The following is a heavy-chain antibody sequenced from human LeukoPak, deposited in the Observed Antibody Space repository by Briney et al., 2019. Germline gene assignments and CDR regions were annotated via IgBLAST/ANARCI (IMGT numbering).Heavy chain of an antibody. J-gene: IGHJ4*02. V-gene: IGHV1-18*01. CDR2: IDTYSGNT. CDR1: GYTLTTYG. Sequence: GASVKVSCKASGYTLTTYGITWVRQAPGQGLEWMGGIDTYSGNTNYAQKVQGRVTMTTDTPTSTAYMVLRSLRSDDAAVYYCARVPPSGSYHKYWRRGTLLTVS. D-gene: IGHD3-10*01. CDR3: ARVPPSGSYHKY.